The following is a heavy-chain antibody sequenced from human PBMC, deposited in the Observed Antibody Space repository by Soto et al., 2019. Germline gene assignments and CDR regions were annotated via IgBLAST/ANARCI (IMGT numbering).Heavy chain of an antibody. J-gene: IGHJ4*02. CDR1: GYTLTELS. V-gene: IGHV1-24*01. CDR2: FDPEDGET. D-gene: IGHD1-26*01. CDR3: ATDLIVGASLFDY. Sequence: SSVKVSCKVSGYTLTELSMHWVRQAPGKGLEWMGGFDPEDGETIYAQKFQGRVTMTEDTSTDTAYMELSSLRSEDTAVYYCATDLIVGASLFDYWGQGTLVTVSS.